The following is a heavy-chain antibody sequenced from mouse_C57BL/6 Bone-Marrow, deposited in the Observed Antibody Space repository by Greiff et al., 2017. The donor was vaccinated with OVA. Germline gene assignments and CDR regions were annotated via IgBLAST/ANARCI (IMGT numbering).Heavy chain of an antibody. D-gene: IGHD1-1*01. V-gene: IGHV14-3*01. CDR1: GFNITNTY. Sequence: VQLQQSVAELVRPGASVKLSCKASGFNITNTYMHWVKQRPEQGLEWIGKIDPANGNTKYAPKFPGKATITADTSSNTAYLQLSSLTSEDTSIYYCARESITTIVFDDWGKGTTLSVSS. CDR3: ARESITTIVFDD. J-gene: IGHJ2*01. CDR2: IDPANGNT.